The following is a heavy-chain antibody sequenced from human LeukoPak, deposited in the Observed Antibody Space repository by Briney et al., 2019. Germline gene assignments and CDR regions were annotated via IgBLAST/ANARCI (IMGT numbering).Heavy chain of an antibody. CDR3: AKDDHYDTSGHGWVFDI. V-gene: IGHV3-30*18. CDR1: GFTFTSYS. Sequence: GGSLRLSCAASGFTFTSYSMHWVRQAPGKGLEWVAFISPDGSIGNYADSVKGRFTISRDNSKNTVYLQMNSLRPEDTALYHCAKDDHYDTSGHGWVFDIWGQGTVVTVSS. CDR2: ISPDGSIG. D-gene: IGHD3-22*01. J-gene: IGHJ3*02.